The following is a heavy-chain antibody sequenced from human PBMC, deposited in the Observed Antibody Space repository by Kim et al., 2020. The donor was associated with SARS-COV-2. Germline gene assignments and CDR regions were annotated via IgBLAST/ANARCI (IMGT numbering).Heavy chain of an antibody. Sequence: YATSVRGRFTLSRDNSKNTLYLQLNNLEPEETSIYYCAKVSSASWGYADFWGQGTLVTVSS. CDR3: AKVSSASWGYADF. V-gene: IGHV3-30*02. J-gene: IGHJ4*02. D-gene: IGHD2-2*01.